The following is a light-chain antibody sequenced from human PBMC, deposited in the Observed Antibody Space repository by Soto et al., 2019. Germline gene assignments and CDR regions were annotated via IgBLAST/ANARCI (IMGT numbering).Light chain of an antibody. V-gene: IGKV3-20*01. J-gene: IGKJ1*01. Sequence: ESVFTQSPCTLSLSAFERSTLSCRASQSVTNRYFAWYQQRPGQAPRLLIYGISNRATGIPDRFSGSGSGTDFTLTISSLQSEDFAVYYCQQYNNWPPKFGQGTKVDIK. CDR1: QSVTNRY. CDR3: QQYNNWPPK. CDR2: GIS.